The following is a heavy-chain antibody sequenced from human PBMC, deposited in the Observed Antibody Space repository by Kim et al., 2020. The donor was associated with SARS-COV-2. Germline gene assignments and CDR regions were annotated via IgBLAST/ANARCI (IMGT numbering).Heavy chain of an antibody. D-gene: IGHD1-1*01. J-gene: IGHJ4*02. CDR3: ASSPSKYNYGAY. CDR2: TYSDGNTT. CDR1: GFTTFSNYW. V-gene: IGHV3-74*01. Sequence: GALRLSCAAAGFTTFSNYWMHWVRQAPGKGLVWVARTYSDGNTTTYADSVKGRFSISRDNAKNTLYLQMNSLRAEDTAVYYCASSPSKYNYGAYWGQGTLVTVSS.